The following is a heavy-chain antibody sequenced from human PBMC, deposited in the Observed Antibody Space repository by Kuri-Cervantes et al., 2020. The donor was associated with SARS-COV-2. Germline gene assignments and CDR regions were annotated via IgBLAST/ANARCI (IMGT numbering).Heavy chain of an antibody. CDR3: ARGGEPRGYDILTGYSDY. D-gene: IGHD3-9*01. CDR1: GFTFSSNG. CDR2: IWYGGSNK. V-gene: IGHV3-33*08. J-gene: IGHJ4*02. Sequence: GESLKISCAASGFTFSSNGMHWVRQAPGKGLEWVAVIWYGGSNKYYADSVKGRFTISRDNSKNTLYLQMNSLRAEDTAVYYCARGGEPRGYDILTGYSDYWGQGTLVTVSS.